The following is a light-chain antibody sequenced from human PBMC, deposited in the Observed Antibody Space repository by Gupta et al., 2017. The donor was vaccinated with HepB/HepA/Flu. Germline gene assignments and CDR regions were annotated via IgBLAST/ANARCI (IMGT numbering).Light chain of an antibody. CDR1: SRDVGSYNS. V-gene: IGLV2-11*01. CDR3: CSYAGSYSWV. J-gene: IGLJ3*02. CDR2: DVT. Sequence: QSALSQPRSVSGSPGQSVAISCTGTSRDVGSYNSVSWYRQHPGKAPQLITYDVTRRPSGVPDRFSGSKSGNTASLTISGLQAEDVADYFCCSYAGSYSWVFGGGTKVTVL.